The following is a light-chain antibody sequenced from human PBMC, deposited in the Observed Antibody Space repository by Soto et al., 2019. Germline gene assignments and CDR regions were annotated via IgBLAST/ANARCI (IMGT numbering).Light chain of an antibody. CDR3: QQSSSTGT. CDR1: QSISSY. J-gene: IGKJ1*01. V-gene: IGKV1-39*01. Sequence: DIQMTQSPSSLSASVGDRVTITCRASQSISSYLNWYQQKPGKAPKLLIYAASSLQSGVPSRFSGSGSGTDFTLTISSLQPEDFATYYCQQSSSTGTFGQGTKV. CDR2: AAS.